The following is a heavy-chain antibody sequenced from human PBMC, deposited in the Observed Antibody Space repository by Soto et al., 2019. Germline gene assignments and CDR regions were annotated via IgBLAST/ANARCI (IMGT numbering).Heavy chain of an antibody. CDR2: INHSGSS. V-gene: IGHV4-34*01. J-gene: IGHJ2*01. Sequence: SSETLSLTCAFHCGSFIGFYWTWIRQPPGKGLEWIGEINHSGSSNYNPPLKSRVTMSLDTSRNQFSLSLNSVTAADTAVYYCARMAGPWYFDLWGRGTLVTVSS. CDR1: CGSFIGFY. CDR3: ARMAGPWYFDL.